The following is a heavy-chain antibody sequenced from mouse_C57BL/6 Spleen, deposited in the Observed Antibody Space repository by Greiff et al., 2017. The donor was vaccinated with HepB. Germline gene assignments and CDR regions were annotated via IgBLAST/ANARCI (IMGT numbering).Heavy chain of an antibody. CDR3: ASWDITTVVARKYYFDY. J-gene: IGHJ2*01. CDR2: IDPNSGGT. D-gene: IGHD1-1*01. CDR1: GYTFTSYW. V-gene: IGHV1-72*01. Sequence: QVQLQQPGAELVKPGASVKLSCKASGYTFTSYWMHWVKQRPGRGLEWIGRIDPNSGGTKYNEKFKSKATLTVDKPSSTAYMQLSSLTSEDSAVYYCASWDITTVVARKYYFDYWGQGTTLTVSS.